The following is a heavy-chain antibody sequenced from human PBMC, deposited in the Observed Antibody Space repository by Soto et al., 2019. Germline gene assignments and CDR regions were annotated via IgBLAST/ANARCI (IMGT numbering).Heavy chain of an antibody. V-gene: IGHV4-59*08. J-gene: IGHJ4*02. CDR3: ARLVYDFWSGYYLYYFDY. CDR1: GGSISSYY. Sequence: PSETLSLTCTVSGGSISSYYWSWIRQPPGKGLEWIGYIYYSGSTNYNPSLKSRVTISVDTSKNQFSLKLSSVTAADTAVYYCARLVYDFWSGYYLYYFDYWGQGTLVTVS. D-gene: IGHD3-3*01. CDR2: IYYSGST.